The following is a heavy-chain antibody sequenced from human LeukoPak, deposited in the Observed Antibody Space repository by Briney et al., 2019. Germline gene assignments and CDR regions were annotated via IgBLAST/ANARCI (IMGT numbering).Heavy chain of an antibody. J-gene: IGHJ3*02. CDR2: ISYDGSNK. CDR1: GFTFSSYA. V-gene: IGHV3-30*04. Sequence: GGSLKLSCAASGFTFSSYAMHWVRQAPGKGLEWVTVISYDGSNKYYADSVKGRFTISRDNSKNTLHLQMNSLRAEDTAVYYCARGLDRDYGKGAFDIWGQGTMVTVSS. D-gene: IGHD4-17*01. CDR3: ARGLDRDYGKGAFDI.